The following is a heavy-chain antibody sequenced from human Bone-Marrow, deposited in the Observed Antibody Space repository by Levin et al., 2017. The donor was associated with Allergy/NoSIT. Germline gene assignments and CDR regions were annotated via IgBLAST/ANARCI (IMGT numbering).Heavy chain of an antibody. Sequence: SETLSLTCTVSGVSIISHYWSWIRQPPGKGLEWIGYISNNGRTNYSPSLRGRVRISADTSKNQFSLNLTSVTAADTAVYYCARDSSQAHGLDVWGQGTTVVVS. J-gene: IGHJ6*02. CDR3: ARDSSQAHGLDV. CDR1: GVSIISHY. V-gene: IGHV4-59*11. D-gene: IGHD6-6*01. CDR2: ISNNGRT.